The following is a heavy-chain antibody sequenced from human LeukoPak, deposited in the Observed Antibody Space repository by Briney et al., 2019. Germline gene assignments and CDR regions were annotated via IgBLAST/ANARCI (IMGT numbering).Heavy chain of an antibody. CDR2: ISGYNGDR. CDR1: GYSYTDYG. Sequence: ASVKVSCKASGYSYTDYGIAWVRQAPGQGLEWMGWISGYNGDRNFAPKVQGRVTMTTDTSANIAYMELRSLRSEDTAVYYCATGDSSGYYPYYFNQWGQGTLVAVSS. D-gene: IGHD3-22*01. CDR3: ATGDSSGYYPYYFNQ. J-gene: IGHJ4*02. V-gene: IGHV1-18*01.